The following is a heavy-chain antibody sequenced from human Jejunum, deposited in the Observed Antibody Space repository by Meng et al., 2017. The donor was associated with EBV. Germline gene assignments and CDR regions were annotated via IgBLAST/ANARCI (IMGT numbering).Heavy chain of an antibody. CDR1: GDSIDSRNL. J-gene: IGHJ4*02. D-gene: IGHD2-21*02. V-gene: IGHV4-4*02. CDR3: VRGGDYCLVY. CDR2: IYYSGST. Sequence: QGRLQLSGPCSGKPWGTLSLTCAASGDSIDSRNLWSWVRQSTERGLEWIGEIYYSGSTNYNPSLKSRVTILVDRSENHFSLHLSSVTAADTAVYYCVRGGDYCLVYWGQGTLVTVSS.